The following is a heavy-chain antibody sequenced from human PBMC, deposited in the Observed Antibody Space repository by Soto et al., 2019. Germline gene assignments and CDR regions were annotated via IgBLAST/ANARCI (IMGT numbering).Heavy chain of an antibody. CDR1: GYTFTSYT. Sequence: ASVKVSCKASGYTFTSYTIHWVRQAAGQRLEWMGWINVGNGDTKYSQNFQGRVTITRDTSASTAYMELSSLRSEDTAVYYCARSIVVVTALDYWGQGTLVTVPQ. CDR2: INVGNGDT. D-gene: IGHD2-21*02. V-gene: IGHV1-3*01. J-gene: IGHJ4*02. CDR3: ARSIVVVTALDY.